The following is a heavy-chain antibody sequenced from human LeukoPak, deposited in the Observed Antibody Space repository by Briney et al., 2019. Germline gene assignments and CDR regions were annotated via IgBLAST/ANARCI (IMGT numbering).Heavy chain of an antibody. CDR1: GFTFSSYW. Sequence: GGSLRLSCAAPGFTFSSYWMSWVRQAPGKGLEWVANIKQDGSEKYYVDSVKGRFTISRDNAKNSLYLQMNSLRAEDTAVYYCARVPIVAATPLFDYWGQGTLVTVSS. V-gene: IGHV3-7*01. D-gene: IGHD2-15*01. J-gene: IGHJ4*02. CDR3: ARVPIVAATPLFDY. CDR2: IKQDGSEK.